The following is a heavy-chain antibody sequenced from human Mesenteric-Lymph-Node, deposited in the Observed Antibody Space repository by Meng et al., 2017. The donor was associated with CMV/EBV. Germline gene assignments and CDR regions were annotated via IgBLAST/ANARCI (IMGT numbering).Heavy chain of an antibody. V-gene: IGHV3-11*04. Sequence: GESLKISCAASGFTFSDYYMSWIRQAPGKGLEWVSYISSSGSTIYYADSVKGRFTISRDNAKNSLYLQMNSLRAEDTAVYYCARYPTTGHYYHMDVWGQGTTVTVSS. J-gene: IGHJ6*02. CDR2: ISSSGSTI. D-gene: IGHD4-17*01. CDR3: ARYPTTGHYYHMDV. CDR1: GFTFSDYY.